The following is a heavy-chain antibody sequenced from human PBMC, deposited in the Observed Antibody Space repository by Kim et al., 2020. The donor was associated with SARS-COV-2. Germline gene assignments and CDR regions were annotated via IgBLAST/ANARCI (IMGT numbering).Heavy chain of an antibody. CDR1: GGSISSSSYY. D-gene: IGHD3-3*01. CDR3: ARGYYDFWSGYYSYYFDY. J-gene: IGHJ4*02. Sequence: SETLSLTCTVSGGSISSSSYYWGWIRQPPGKGLEWIGSIYYSGSTYYNPSLKSRVTISVDTSKNQFSLKLSSVTAADTAVYYCARGYYDFWSGYYSYYFDYWGQGTLVPVSS. V-gene: IGHV4-39*07. CDR2: IYYSGST.